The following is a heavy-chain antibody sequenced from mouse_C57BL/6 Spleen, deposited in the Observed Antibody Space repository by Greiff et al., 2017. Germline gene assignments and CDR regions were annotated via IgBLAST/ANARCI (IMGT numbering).Heavy chain of an antibody. CDR3: ARGRSNYYAMDY. CDR2: INPGSGGT. J-gene: IGHJ4*01. CDR1: GYAFTNYL. D-gene: IGHD2-5*01. V-gene: IGHV1-54*01. Sequence: VQLQESGAELVRPVTSVKVSCKASGYAFTNYLIEWVKQRPGQGLEWIGVINPGSGGTNYNEKFKGKATLTADKSSSTAYMQLSSLTSEDSAVYFCARGRSNYYAMDYWGQGTSVTVSS.